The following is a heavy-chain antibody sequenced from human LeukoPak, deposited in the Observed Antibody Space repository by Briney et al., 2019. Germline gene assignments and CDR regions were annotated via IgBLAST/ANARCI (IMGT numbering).Heavy chain of an antibody. D-gene: IGHD6-19*01. CDR3: AKDYSQWLVGGFDY. J-gene: IGHJ4*02. CDR1: GFTFSSYS. V-gene: IGHV3-21*04. Sequence: GGSLRLSCAASGFTFSSYSMNWVRQAPGKGLEWVSSISSSSSYIYYADSVKGRFTISRDNSKNSLYLQMNSLRTEDTALYYCAKDYSQWLVGGFDYWGQGTLVTVSS. CDR2: ISSSSSYI.